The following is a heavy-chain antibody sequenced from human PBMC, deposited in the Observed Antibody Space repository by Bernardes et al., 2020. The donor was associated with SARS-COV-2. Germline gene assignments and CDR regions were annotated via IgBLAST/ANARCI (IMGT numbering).Heavy chain of an antibody. D-gene: IGHD3-9*01. CDR1: GYTFTSYY. Sequence: ASVKVSCKASGYTFTSYYMHWVRQAPGQGLEWMGIINPSGGSTSYAQKFQGRVTMTRDTSTSTVYMELSSLRSEDTAVYYCASYDILTGYYVVWGQGTLVTVSS. CDR2: INPSGGST. V-gene: IGHV1-46*01. CDR3: ASYDILTGYYVV. J-gene: IGHJ4*02.